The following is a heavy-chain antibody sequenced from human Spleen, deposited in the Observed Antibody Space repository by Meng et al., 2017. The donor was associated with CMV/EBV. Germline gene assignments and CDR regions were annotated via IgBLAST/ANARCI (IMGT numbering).Heavy chain of an antibody. CDR3: ARVGEYYDSSGYPDDAFDI. Sequence: GGSLRLSCAASGFTFSSYWMHWVRQAPGKGLVWVSRINSDGSSTSYADSVKGRFTISRDNAKNTLYLQMNSLRAEDTAVYYCARVGEYYDSSGYPDDAFDIWGQGTMVTVSS. D-gene: IGHD3-22*01. CDR2: INSDGSST. V-gene: IGHV3-74*01. J-gene: IGHJ3*02. CDR1: GFTFSSYW.